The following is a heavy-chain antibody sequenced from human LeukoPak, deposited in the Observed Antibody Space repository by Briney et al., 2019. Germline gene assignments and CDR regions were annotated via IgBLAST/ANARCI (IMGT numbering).Heavy chain of an antibody. CDR2: ISGSSGKT. Sequence: GASVKVSCKASGYTFTSYGISWVRQAPGEGLEWTGWISGSSGKTKYIQKFQGRVTMTTDTSTNTAYMELRSLRSDDTAVYYCARDSDWGLFDLWGQGALVTVSS. D-gene: IGHD7-27*01. CDR3: ARDSDWGLFDL. CDR1: GYTFTSYG. V-gene: IGHV1-18*01. J-gene: IGHJ4*02.